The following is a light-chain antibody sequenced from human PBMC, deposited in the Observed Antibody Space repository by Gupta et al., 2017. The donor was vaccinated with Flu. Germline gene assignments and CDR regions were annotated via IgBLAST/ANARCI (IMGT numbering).Light chain of an antibody. CDR1: GRRDNF. CDR3: SSQDTYSAHYV. CDR2: GES. Sequence: HGDGRRDNFASWYQQRPGQAPRLVMYGESQRPSGIPKRFSGSSSGSTASLTITGAQAEDEADYYCSSQDTYSAHYVFGTGTRVTVL. V-gene: IGLV3-19*01. J-gene: IGLJ1*01.